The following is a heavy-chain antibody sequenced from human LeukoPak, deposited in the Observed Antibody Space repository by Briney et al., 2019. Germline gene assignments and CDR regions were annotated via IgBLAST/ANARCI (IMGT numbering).Heavy chain of an antibody. D-gene: IGHD3-3*01. J-gene: IGHJ4*02. CDR1: GFTFSSYA. V-gene: IGHV3-23*01. CDR2: ISGSGGST. Sequence: PGGSLRLSCAASGFTFSSYAMSWVRQAPGKGLEWVSAISGSGGSTYYADSVKGRFTISRDNSKNTLYLQMNSLRAEDTAVYYCAKANDFWSGYSDLDYWGQGTLVTVSS. CDR3: AKANDFWSGYSDLDY.